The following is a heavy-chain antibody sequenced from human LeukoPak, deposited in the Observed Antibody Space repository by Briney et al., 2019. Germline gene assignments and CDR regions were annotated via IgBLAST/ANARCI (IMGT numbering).Heavy chain of an antibody. D-gene: IGHD3/OR15-3a*01. V-gene: IGHV3-48*04. CDR3: AREDFFTPHS. Sequence: GGSLRLSCAASGFTFSSYSMNWVRQAPGKGLEWVSYISSSSNTIYYADSVKGRFTISRDNAKNSLFLQMDSLRAEDTAVYFCAREDFFTPHSWGQGTLVTVSS. CDR2: ISSSSNTI. J-gene: IGHJ4*02. CDR1: GFTFSSYS.